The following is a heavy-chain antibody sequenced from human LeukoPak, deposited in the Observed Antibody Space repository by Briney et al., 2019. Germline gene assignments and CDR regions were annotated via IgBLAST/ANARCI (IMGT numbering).Heavy chain of an antibody. Sequence: GGSLRLSCAASRFTFSGYAMGWVGQAQGKGWEWVSGISGSGGSTSYADSVKGRFTISRDNSKNTLYLQMNSLRAEDTAVYYCAKDQSYACDYWGQGTLVTVSS. D-gene: IGHD3-16*01. CDR1: RFTFSGYA. CDR3: AKDQSYACDY. CDR2: ISGSGGST. J-gene: IGHJ4*02. V-gene: IGHV3-23*01.